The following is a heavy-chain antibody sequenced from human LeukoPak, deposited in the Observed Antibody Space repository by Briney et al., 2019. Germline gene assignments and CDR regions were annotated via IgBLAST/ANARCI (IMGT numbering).Heavy chain of an antibody. CDR3: ARDHHRRLYDSQARDTFDI. D-gene: IGHD3-22*01. CDR2: ISSSSSTI. J-gene: IGHJ3*02. V-gene: IGHV3-48*04. Sequence: GGSLRLSCAASGFTFSSYSMDWVRQAPGKGLEWVSYISSSSSTIYYADSVKGRFTISRHNAKNSLYLQMNSLRAEDTAVYYCARDHHRRLYDSQARDTFDIWGQGTMVTVSS. CDR1: GFTFSSYS.